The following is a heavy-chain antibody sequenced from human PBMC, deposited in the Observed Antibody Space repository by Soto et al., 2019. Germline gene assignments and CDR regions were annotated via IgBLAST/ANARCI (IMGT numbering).Heavy chain of an antibody. CDR3: PTSKCSIVGATIVY. CDR2: IKSKTDGGTT. Sequence: GGSLRLSCAASGFTFSNAWMSWVRQAPGKGLEWVGRIKSKTDGGTTDYAGTVKGRFTISRDVSKNTLYLQMNSLKTEDAAVYYCPTSKCSIVGATIVYWGQGTLVTVSS. CDR1: GFTFSNAW. V-gene: IGHV3-15*01. J-gene: IGHJ4*02. D-gene: IGHD1-26*01.